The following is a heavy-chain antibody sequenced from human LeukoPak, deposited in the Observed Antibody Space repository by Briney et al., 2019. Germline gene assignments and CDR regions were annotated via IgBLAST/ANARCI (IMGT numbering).Heavy chain of an antibody. CDR3: ASTLVPAARHNWFDP. Sequence: SQTLSLTCTVSGGSISSGSYYWSWIRQPAGKGLEWIGRIYTSGSTNYNPSIKSRVTISVDTYKTQFSLKLSSVTAADTAVYYCASTLVPAARHNWFDPWGQGTLVTVSS. CDR1: GGSISSGSYY. CDR2: IYTSGST. J-gene: IGHJ5*02. V-gene: IGHV4-61*02. D-gene: IGHD2-2*01.